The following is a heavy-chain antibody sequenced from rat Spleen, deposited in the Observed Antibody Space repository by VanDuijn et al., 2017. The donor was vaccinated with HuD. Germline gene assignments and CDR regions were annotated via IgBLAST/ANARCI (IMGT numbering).Heavy chain of an antibody. CDR3: ARRGYYSSSHYYVMDA. CDR1: GFIFSDYY. CDR2: FSYDGYST. V-gene: IGHV5-29*01. D-gene: IGHD1-2*01. Sequence: EVQLVESDGGLVQPGRSLKLSCAVSGFIFSDYYMAWVRQAPTKGLEWVATFSYDGYSTYYRDSVKGRFTNSRDNAKSTLYLQMDSLRSEDTATYYCARRGYYSSSHYYVMDAWGQGASVTVSS. J-gene: IGHJ4*01.